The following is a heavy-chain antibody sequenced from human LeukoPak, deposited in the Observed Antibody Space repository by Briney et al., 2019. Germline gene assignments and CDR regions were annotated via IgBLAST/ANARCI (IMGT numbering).Heavy chain of an antibody. Sequence: SSETLSLTCAVYGGSFSGYYWGWIRQPPGKGLEWIGSIYHSGSTYYNPSLKSRVTISVDTSKNQFSLKLSSVTAADTAVYYCASSIVGATPRFDYWGQGTLVTVSS. CDR3: ASSIVGATPRFDY. CDR2: IYHSGST. J-gene: IGHJ4*02. D-gene: IGHD1-26*01. V-gene: IGHV4-38-2*01. CDR1: GGSFSGYY.